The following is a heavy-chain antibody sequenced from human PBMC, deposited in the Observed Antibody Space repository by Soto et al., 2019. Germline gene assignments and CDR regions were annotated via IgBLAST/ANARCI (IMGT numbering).Heavy chain of an antibody. D-gene: IGHD3-3*01. CDR3: AREGYYDFRRFYYYYYYGMDV. Sequence: GASVKVSCKASGFIFTSYGISWVRQAPGQGLEWMGWISAYNGNTNYAQKLQGRVTMTTDTSTSTAYMELRSLRSDDTAVYYCAREGYYDFRRFYYYYYYGMDVWGQGTTVTVSS. V-gene: IGHV1-18*01. CDR2: ISAYNGNT. CDR1: GFIFTSYG. J-gene: IGHJ6*02.